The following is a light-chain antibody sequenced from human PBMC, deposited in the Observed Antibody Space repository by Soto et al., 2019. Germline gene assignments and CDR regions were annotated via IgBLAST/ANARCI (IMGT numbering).Light chain of an antibody. Sequence: EIVLTQSPGTLSLSPGERATLSCRASQSVSSSYLAWYQQKPGQAPRLLIYGASSRATCIPDRFSGSGSGTDFTLIISSLVPEDFAVYYCQQYGSSPWTFGQGTKVDIK. CDR1: QSVSSSY. J-gene: IGKJ1*01. CDR2: GAS. CDR3: QQYGSSPWT. V-gene: IGKV3-20*01.